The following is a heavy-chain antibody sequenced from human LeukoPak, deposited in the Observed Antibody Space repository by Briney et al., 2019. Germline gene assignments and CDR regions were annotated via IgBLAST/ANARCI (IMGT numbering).Heavy chain of an antibody. J-gene: IGHJ4*02. V-gene: IGHV4-39*01. Sequence: PSETLSLTCTVSGGSISSSSYYWGWIRQPPGKGLEWIGSIYYSGSTYHNPSLKSRVTISVDTSKNQFSLKLSSVTAADTAMYYCAKSNGYGLIDYWGQGTLVTVSS. D-gene: IGHD5-12*01. CDR1: GGSISSSSYY. CDR3: AKSNGYGLIDY. CDR2: IYYSGST.